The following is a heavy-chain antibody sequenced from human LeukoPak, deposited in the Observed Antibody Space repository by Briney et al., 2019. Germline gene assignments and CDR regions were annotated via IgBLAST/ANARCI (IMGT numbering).Heavy chain of an antibody. D-gene: IGHD5-24*01. CDR2: FDPEDGET. CDR3: AAGEVGQLFDY. CDR1: GYTLSELS. V-gene: IGHV1-24*01. J-gene: IGHJ4*02. Sequence: ASVNVSCKVSGYTLSELSMHWVRQAPGKGLEWMGGFDPEDGETIYVQKFQGRVTMTEDTSTDTAYMELSSLRSDDTAVYFCAAGEVGQLFDYWGQGTLVTVSS.